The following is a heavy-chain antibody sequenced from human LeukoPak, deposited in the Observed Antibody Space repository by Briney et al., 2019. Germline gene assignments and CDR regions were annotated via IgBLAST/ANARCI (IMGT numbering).Heavy chain of an antibody. CDR1: GGSFSGYY. V-gene: IGHV4-34*01. Sequence: SETLSLTCAVYGGSFSGYYWSWIRQPPGKGLEWIGEINHSGSTNYNPSLKSRVTISVDTSMNQFSLKLSSVTAADTAVYYCARGIYYDSSGPDYWGQGTLVTVSS. D-gene: IGHD3-22*01. J-gene: IGHJ4*02. CDR2: INHSGST. CDR3: ARGIYYDSSGPDY.